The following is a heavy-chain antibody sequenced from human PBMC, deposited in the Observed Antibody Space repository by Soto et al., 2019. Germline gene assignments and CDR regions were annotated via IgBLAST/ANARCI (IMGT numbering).Heavy chain of an antibody. CDR2: IYYRGST. V-gene: IGHV4-61*01. CDR1: DGSVSSGSYY. J-gene: IGHJ4*02. D-gene: IGHD5-18*01. CDR3: ARDRIQLSIFDY. Sequence: WETLSLTCTVSDGSVSSGSYYWSWIRQPPGKGLEGIGHIYYRGSTNNNPSLKRGATISVDTSKNQFSLKRSSVTAADTAVYYCARDRIQLSIFDYCGQGTLVTVSS.